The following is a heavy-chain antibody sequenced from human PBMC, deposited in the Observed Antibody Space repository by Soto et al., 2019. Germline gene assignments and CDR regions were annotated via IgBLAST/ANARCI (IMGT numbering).Heavy chain of an antibody. CDR3: ARDPGYDSGPYYYVVREGDAFDV. V-gene: IGHV4-4*02. Sequence: KPSETLSLTCAVSGGSISSSNWWSWVRQPPGKGLEWIGYIEYSGSTKYSASLKSRVTISVDTSKNQFSLKLNSVTAADTAVYYCARDPGYDSGPYYYVVREGDAFDVWGQGTMVTVSS. CDR2: IEYSGST. D-gene: IGHD3-22*01. J-gene: IGHJ3*01. CDR1: GGSISSSNW.